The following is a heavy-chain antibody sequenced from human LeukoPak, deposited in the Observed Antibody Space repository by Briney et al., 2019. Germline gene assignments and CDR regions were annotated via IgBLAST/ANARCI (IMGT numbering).Heavy chain of an antibody. CDR1: GGAFSSYA. D-gene: IGHD3-10*01. V-gene: IGHV1-69*05. CDR2: IIPIFGTA. CDR3: ARGAGADYYYMDV. Sequence: SVKVSCKASGGAFSSYAISWVRQAPGQGLDWMGGIIPIFGTANYAQKFQGRVTITTDESTSTAYMELSSLRSEDTAVYYCARGAGADYYYMDVWGKGTTVTVSS. J-gene: IGHJ6*03.